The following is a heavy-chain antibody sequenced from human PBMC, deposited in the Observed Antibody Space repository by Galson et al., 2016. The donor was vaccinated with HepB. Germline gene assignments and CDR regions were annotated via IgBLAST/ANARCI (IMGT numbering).Heavy chain of an antibody. CDR3: ARDRSSGSGNFGY. V-gene: IGHV3-9*01. CDR1: GFTFDDYA. D-gene: IGHD3-10*01. Sequence: LRLSCAASGFTFDDYAMHWVRQAPGKGLEWVSGTSWNSGSIGYADSVKGRFTISRDNDKNSLHLQMNILRAADTAVYYCARDRSSGSGNFGYWGQGTLVTVAS. CDR2: TSWNSGSI. J-gene: IGHJ4*02.